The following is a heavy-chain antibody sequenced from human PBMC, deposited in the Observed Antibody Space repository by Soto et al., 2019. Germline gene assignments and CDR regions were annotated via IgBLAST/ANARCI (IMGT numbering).Heavy chain of an antibody. V-gene: IGHV3-21*04. D-gene: IGHD3-3*01. CDR2: ISSNSSDI. CDR1: GFTFISFS. Sequence: GVSLRLSCAASGFTFISFSMNWVRQAPGKGLEWVASISSNSSDIYYVDSVEGRFTISRDNANNLLSLQMTRLRVDDTAVYYCTSVGGPENLLSWSVLDYLGQGTLVTVSS. J-gene: IGHJ4*02. CDR3: TSVGGPENLLSWSVLDY.